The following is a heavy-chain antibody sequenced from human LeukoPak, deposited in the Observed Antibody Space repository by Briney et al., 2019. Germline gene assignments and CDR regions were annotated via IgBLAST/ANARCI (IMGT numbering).Heavy chain of an antibody. CDR2: ISGSGGRT. D-gene: IGHD3-3*01. V-gene: IGHV3-23*01. Sequence: GGSLRLSCAASGFTFSSYAMSWVRQAPGKGLEWVSAISGSGGRTYYADSVKGRFTISRDNSKNTVYMQMNSVRAEDTAVYYCAKDHLPSDFWRLNAFDIWGQGTMVTVSS. CDR3: AKDHLPSDFWRLNAFDI. J-gene: IGHJ3*02. CDR1: GFTFSSYA.